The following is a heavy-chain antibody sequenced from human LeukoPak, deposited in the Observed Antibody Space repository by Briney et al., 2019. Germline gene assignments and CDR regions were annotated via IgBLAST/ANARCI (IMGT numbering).Heavy chain of an antibody. CDR1: GYTFIDYY. CDR3: ARSHGGVVPAAFDY. J-gene: IGHJ4*02. D-gene: IGHD2-2*01. Sequence: GASVKVSCKASGYTFIDYYMHWVRQAPGQGLEWMGWISAYNGNTNYAQKLQGRVTMTTDTSTSTAYMELRSLRSDDTAVYYCARSHGGVVPAAFDYWGQGTLVTVSS. V-gene: IGHV1-18*01. CDR2: ISAYNGNT.